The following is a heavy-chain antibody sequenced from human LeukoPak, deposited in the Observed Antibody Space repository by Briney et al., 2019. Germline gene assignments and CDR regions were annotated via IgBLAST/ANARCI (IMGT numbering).Heavy chain of an antibody. CDR3: ARTDSSGTNWYFDL. Sequence: SGPTLVNPTQTLTLTCTFSGFSRSTSGMCVSWIRQPPGKALEWLARIDWDDDKYYSTSLKTRLTISKDTSKNQVVLTMTNMDPVDTATYYCARTDSSGTNWYFDLWSRGTLVTVSS. D-gene: IGHD3-22*01. CDR1: GFSRSTSGMC. CDR2: IDWDDDK. J-gene: IGHJ2*01. V-gene: IGHV2-70*11.